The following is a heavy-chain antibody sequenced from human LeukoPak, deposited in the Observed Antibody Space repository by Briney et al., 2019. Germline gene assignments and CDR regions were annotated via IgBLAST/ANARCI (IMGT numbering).Heavy chain of an antibody. CDR3: ARDGYDSSGWLSDAFDI. J-gene: IGHJ3*02. CDR1: GGSISSYY. V-gene: IGHV4-4*07. Sequence: SETLSLTCTVSGGSISSYYWSWIRQPAGKGLEWIGRIYTSGSTNYNPSLKGRVTMSVDTSKNQFSLKLSSVTAADTAVYYCARDGYDSSGWLSDAFDIWGQGTMVTVSS. CDR2: IYTSGST. D-gene: IGHD3-22*01.